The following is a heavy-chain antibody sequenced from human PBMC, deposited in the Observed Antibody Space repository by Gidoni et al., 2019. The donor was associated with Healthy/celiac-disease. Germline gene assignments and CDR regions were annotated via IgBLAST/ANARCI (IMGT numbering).Heavy chain of an antibody. CDR1: GDSISSYY. CDR3: ARDPMVGTFDY. J-gene: IGHJ4*02. CDR2: IFYSGST. V-gene: IGHV4-59*01. Sequence: QVQLQESGTGLVKPSETLSLTCTVSGDSISSYYWSWIRQPPGKGLEWIGYIFYSGSTNYNPSLKSRVTISVDTSKNQFSLKLSSVTAADTAVYYCARDPMVGTFDYWGQGTLVTVSS. D-gene: IGHD1-26*01.